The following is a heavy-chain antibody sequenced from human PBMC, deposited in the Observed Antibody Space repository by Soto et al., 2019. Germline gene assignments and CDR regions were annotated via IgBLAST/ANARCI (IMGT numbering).Heavy chain of an antibody. CDR2: IWYDGSNK. V-gene: IGHV3-33*01. Sequence: GGSLRLSCAASGFTFSSYGMHWVRQAPGKGLEWVAVIWYDGSNKYYADSVKGRFTISRDNSKNTLYLQMNSLRAEDTAVYYCARDSDDAPGDYVLYCWGQGTLVTVSS. CDR3: ARDSDDAPGDYVLYC. J-gene: IGHJ4*02. CDR1: GFTFSSYG. D-gene: IGHD4-17*01.